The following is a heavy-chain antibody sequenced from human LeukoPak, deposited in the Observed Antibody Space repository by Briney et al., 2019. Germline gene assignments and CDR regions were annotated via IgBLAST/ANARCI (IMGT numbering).Heavy chain of an antibody. D-gene: IGHD3-22*01. Sequence: TSETVSLTCAVSGGSISSGVYYWSWIRQPPGKGLEWIGEINHSGSTNYNPSLKSRVTISVDTSKNQFSLKLSSVTAADTAAYYCARRSRYYDSSGYLSNYYYYYMDVWGEGTTVTISS. CDR2: INHSGST. J-gene: IGHJ6*03. CDR3: ARRSRYYDSSGYLSNYYYYYMDV. CDR1: GGSISSGVYY. V-gene: IGHV4-34*01.